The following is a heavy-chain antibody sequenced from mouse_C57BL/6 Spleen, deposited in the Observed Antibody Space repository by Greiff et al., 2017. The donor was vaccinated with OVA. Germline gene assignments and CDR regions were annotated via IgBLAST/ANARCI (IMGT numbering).Heavy chain of an antibody. CDR2: IYPRSGHT. CDR3: ARFTTVLDY. J-gene: IGHJ2*01. CDR1: GYTFTSSG. D-gene: IGHD1-1*01. Sequence: QVQLKQSGAELARPGASVQLSCKASGYTFTSSGISWVKQRTGQGLEWIGAIYPRSGHTYYNAKFKGKATLTADQSSSTAYMELRSLTSEDSAGYFCARFTTVLDYWGQGTTLTVSS. V-gene: IGHV1-81*01.